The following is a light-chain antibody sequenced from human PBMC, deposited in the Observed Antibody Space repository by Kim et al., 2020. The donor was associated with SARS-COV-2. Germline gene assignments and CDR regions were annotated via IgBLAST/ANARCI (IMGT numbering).Light chain of an antibody. J-gene: IGKJ4*01. CDR1: QSVLYSSNNKNY. Sequence: ATINCKSSQSVLYSSNNKNYLTWYQQKPGQPPKLLIYWASTRESGVPDRFSGSGSGTDFTLTISSLQAEDVAIYYCQQYYSAPLTFGGGTKVDIK. CDR2: WAS. V-gene: IGKV4-1*01. CDR3: QQYYSAPLT.